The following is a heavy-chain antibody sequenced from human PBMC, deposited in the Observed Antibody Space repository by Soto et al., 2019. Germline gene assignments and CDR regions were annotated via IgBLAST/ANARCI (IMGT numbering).Heavy chain of an antibody. CDR2: ISGSGGRT. CDR1: GFPFSSYA. J-gene: IGHJ3*02. V-gene: IGHV3-23*01. D-gene: IGHD3-16*01. CDR3: AKGGYYSLFDI. Sequence: GGSLRLSCAASGFPFSSYAMSWVRQTPGKGLEWVSGISGSGGRTYYADSVKGRFTISRDNSNNTLSLQMHILRVEDTAVYFCAKGGYYSLFDIWGQGTMVTVSS.